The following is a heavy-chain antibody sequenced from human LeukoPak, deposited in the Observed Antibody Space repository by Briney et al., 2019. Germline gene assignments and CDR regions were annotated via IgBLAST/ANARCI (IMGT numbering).Heavy chain of an antibody. CDR2: IIPILGIA. Sequence: SVKVSCKASGGTFSSYTISWVRQAPGQGLEWLGRIIPILGIANYAQKFQGRVTITADKSTSTAYMELSSLRSEDTAVYYCARGGEDTAMVHSGYFQHWGQGTLVTVSS. J-gene: IGHJ1*01. CDR3: ARGGEDTAMVHSGYFQH. CDR1: GGTFSSYT. V-gene: IGHV1-69*02. D-gene: IGHD5-18*01.